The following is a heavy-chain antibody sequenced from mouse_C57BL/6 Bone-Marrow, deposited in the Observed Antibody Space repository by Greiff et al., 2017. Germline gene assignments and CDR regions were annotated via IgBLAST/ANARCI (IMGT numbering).Heavy chain of an antibody. CDR3: ARWPIYYYGSSYSYGYFDV. D-gene: IGHD1-1*01. Sequence: QVHVKQSGAELARPGASVKLSCKASGYTFTSYGISWVKQRTGQGLEWIGEIYPRSGNTYYNEKFKGKATLTADKSSSTAYMELRSLTSEDSAVYFCARWPIYYYGSSYSYGYFDVWGTGTTVTVSS. J-gene: IGHJ1*03. V-gene: IGHV1-81*01. CDR1: GYTFTSYG. CDR2: IYPRSGNT.